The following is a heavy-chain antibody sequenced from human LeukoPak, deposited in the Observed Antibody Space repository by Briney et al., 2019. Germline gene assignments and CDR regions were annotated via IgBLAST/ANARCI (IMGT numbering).Heavy chain of an antibody. V-gene: IGHV1-3*01. CDR2: INAGNGNT. D-gene: IGHD6-19*01. Sequence: ASVKVSCKASGYTFTSYAMHWVRQAPGQRLEWMGWINAGNGNTKYSQKFQGRVTITRDTSASTAYMELSSLRSEDTAVYYCARDGYRQWLVYSHFDYWGQGTLVTVSS. J-gene: IGHJ4*02. CDR3: ARDGYRQWLVYSHFDY. CDR1: GYTFTSYA.